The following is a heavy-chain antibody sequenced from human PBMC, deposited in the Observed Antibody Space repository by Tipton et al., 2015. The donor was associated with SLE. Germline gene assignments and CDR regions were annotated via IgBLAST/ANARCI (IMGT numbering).Heavy chain of an antibody. J-gene: IGHJ4*02. D-gene: IGHD3-22*01. CDR3: ARGPDFYDSSGSYDY. Sequence: TLSLTCAVYGGSFSGYYWSWIRQPPGKGLEWIREINHSGSTNYNPSLKSRVTISVDTSKNQFSLKLSSVTAADTAVYYCARGPDFYDSSGSYDYWGQGTLVTVSS. CDR2: INHSGST. CDR1: GGSFSGYY. V-gene: IGHV4-34*01.